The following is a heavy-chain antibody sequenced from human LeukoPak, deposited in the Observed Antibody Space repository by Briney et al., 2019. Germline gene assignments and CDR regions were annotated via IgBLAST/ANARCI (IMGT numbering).Heavy chain of an antibody. CDR2: ISNDGSNK. Sequence: GGSLRLSCAASGFTFSIYAMHWVRLAPGKGLEWVAFISNDGSNKYYADSVKGRFTISRDNSKNTLYLQMNSLRAGDTAVYYCARLAVVAATGGYYGMDVWGQGTTVTVSS. CDR1: GFTFSIYA. J-gene: IGHJ6*02. D-gene: IGHD2-15*01. CDR3: ARLAVVAATGGYYGMDV. V-gene: IGHV3-30-3*01.